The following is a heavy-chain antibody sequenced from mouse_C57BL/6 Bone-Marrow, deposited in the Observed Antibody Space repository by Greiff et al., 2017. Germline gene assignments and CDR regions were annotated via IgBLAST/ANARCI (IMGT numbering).Heavy chain of an antibody. D-gene: IGHD2-10*01. Sequence: EVQLKESGPGLVKPSPSLSLTCSVTGYSITSGYYWNWIRQFPGNKLEWMGYISYDGSNNYNPSLKNRISIPRDTSKNPFFLKLNSVTTEDTATYYCARGLRCAMDYWGQGTSVTVSS. CDR3: ARGLRCAMDY. J-gene: IGHJ4*01. CDR1: GYSITSGYY. V-gene: IGHV3-6*01. CDR2: ISYDGSN.